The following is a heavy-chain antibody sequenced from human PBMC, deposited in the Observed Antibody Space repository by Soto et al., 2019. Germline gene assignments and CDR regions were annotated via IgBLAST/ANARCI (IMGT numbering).Heavy chain of an antibody. D-gene: IGHD5-18*01. J-gene: IGHJ4*02. CDR1: GGTFSSYA. V-gene: IGHV1-69*01. Sequence: KVSCKASGGTFSSYAISWVRQAPGQGLEWMGGIIPIFGTANYAQKFQGRVTITADESTSTAYMELSSLRSEDTAVYYCARGRGYSYGHTYFDYWGQGTLVTVSS. CDR3: ARGRGYSYGHTYFDY. CDR2: IIPIFGTA.